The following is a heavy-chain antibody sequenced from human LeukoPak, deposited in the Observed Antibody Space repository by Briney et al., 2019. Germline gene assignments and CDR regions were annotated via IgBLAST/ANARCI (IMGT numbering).Heavy chain of an antibody. CDR1: GGSISSYY. D-gene: IGHD1-26*01. CDR2: IYTSGST. V-gene: IGHV4-4*07. CDR3: GRDRSGSYYYYYYMDV. Sequence: SETLSLTCTVSGGSISSYYWSWIRQPAGKGREWIGRIYTSGSTNYNPSLKSRVTMSVDTSKNQFSLKLSSVTAADTAVYYCGRDRSGSYYYYYYMDVCGKGTTVTVSS. J-gene: IGHJ6*03.